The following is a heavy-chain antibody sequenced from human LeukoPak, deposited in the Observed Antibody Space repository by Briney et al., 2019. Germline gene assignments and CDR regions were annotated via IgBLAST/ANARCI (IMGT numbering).Heavy chain of an antibody. CDR2: ISSSSSYI. CDR3: AREAPDSSSGEPGGAFDI. V-gene: IGHV3-21*01. D-gene: IGHD6-13*01. Sequence: GGSLRLSCAASGFTFSSYSINWVRQAPGKGLEWVSSISSSSSYIYYADSVKGRFTISRDNAKNSLYLQMNSLRAEDTAVYYCAREAPDSSSGEPGGAFDIWRQGTMVTVSS. CDR1: GFTFSSYS. J-gene: IGHJ3*02.